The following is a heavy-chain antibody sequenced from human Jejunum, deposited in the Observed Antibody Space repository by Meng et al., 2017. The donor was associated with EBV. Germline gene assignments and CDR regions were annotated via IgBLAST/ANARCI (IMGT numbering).Heavy chain of an antibody. CDR2: IDHTGTT. CDR3: ARDSQYLARGYFDY. J-gene: IGHJ4*02. Sequence: QRQDSGPGPSQPTVTLSLTCSVSSGPIKNENGWHWVRQAPGKGLEWIGEIDHTGTTHYNPSLKSRVTISLGTSMNQFSLELTSPTPADTAVYYCARDSQYLARGYFDYWGQGALVTVSS. V-gene: IGHV4-4*02. D-gene: IGHD2/OR15-2a*01. CDR1: SGPIKNENG.